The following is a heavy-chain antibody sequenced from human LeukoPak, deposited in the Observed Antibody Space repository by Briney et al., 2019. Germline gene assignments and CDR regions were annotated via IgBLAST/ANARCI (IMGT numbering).Heavy chain of an antibody. CDR2: IKQDGSDK. CDR3: AKGQWLVLGNWFDP. D-gene: IGHD6-19*01. V-gene: IGHV3-7*01. Sequence: GGSLRLSCATSGFTFSSYWMTWVRQAPGKGLEWVANIKQDGSDKYYVDSVKGRLTISRDNAKNSLYLQMNSLRAEDTAVYYCAKGQWLVLGNWFDPWGQGTLVTVSS. J-gene: IGHJ5*02. CDR1: GFTFSSYW.